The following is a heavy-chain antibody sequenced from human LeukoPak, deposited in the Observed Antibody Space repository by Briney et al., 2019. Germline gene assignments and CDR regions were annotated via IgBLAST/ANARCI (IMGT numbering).Heavy chain of an antibody. V-gene: IGHV4-30-2*01. CDR3: ARGHYDFNYFDY. D-gene: IGHD3-3*01. J-gene: IGHJ4*02. CDR2: IYHSGST. Sequence: KSSETLSLTCTVSGGSISSGGYSWSWIRQPPGKGLEWIGYIYHSGSTYYNPSLKSRVTISVDRSKNQFSLKLSSVSAADTAVYYCARGHYDFNYFDYWGQGTLVTVSS. CDR1: GGSISSGGYS.